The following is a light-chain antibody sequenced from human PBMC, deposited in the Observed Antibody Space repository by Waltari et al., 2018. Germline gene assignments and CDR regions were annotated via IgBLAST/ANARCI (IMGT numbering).Light chain of an antibody. CDR1: HGISDN. J-gene: IGKJ5*01. V-gene: IGKV3-15*01. CDR3: QQYNRWPPIT. Sequence: EVVMTQSPATLSVSPGERATLSCRASHGISDNLAWYQQKPGQAPRLLIYGAFTRATGIPARFTGRGSGTEFTLTFSSLQSEDSAVYYCQQYNRWPPITFGQGTRLEIK. CDR2: GAF.